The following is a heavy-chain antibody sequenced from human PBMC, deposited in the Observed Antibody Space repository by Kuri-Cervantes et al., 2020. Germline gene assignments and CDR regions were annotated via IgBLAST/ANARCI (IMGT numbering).Heavy chain of an antibody. J-gene: IGHJ4*01. D-gene: IGHD3-22*01. Sequence: GESLKISCAASGFTFSDYYMSWIRQAPGKGPEWVSYISSGGVTIYYADSVKGRFTISRDNAKNSLYLQMSSLRAEDTAVYYCARGLHYYDSSGYPYWGHGTLVTVSS. CDR3: ARGLHYYDSSGYPY. CDR2: ISSGGVTI. V-gene: IGHV3-11*01. CDR1: GFTFSDYY.